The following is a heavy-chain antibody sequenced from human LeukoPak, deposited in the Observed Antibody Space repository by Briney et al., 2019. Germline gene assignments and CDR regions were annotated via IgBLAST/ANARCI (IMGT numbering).Heavy chain of an antibody. J-gene: IGHJ4*02. CDR2: ISYDGSNK. V-gene: IGHV3-30*04. Sequence: GGSLRLSCAASGFTFSSHAMHWVRQAPGKGLEWVAVISYDGSNKYYADSVKGRFTISRDNSKNTLYLQMNSLRAEDTAVYYCARDREDDRLDYWGQGTLVTVSS. D-gene: IGHD2-15*01. CDR1: GFTFSSHA. CDR3: ARDREDDRLDY.